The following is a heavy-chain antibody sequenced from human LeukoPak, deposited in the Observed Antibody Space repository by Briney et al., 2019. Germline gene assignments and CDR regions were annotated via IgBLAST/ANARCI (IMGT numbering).Heavy chain of an antibody. V-gene: IGHV3-66*01. CDR1: GFTFSSYA. Sequence: GGSLRLSCAASGFTFSSYAMSWVRQAPGKGLEWVSVIYSGGSTYYADSVKGRFTISRDNSKNTLYLQMNSLRAEDTAVYYCARDFRFDPWGQGTLVTVSS. CDR2: IYSGGST. CDR3: ARDFRFDP. J-gene: IGHJ5*02.